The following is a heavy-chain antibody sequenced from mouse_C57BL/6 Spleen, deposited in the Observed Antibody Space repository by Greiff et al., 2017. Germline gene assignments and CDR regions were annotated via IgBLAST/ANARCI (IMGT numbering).Heavy chain of an antibody. CDR1: GFTFSDYG. CDR2: ISSGSSTI. CDR3: ARRGYYGSSRYWYCDV. J-gene: IGHJ1*03. Sequence: EVKLMESGGGLVKPGGSLKLSCAASGFTFSDYGMHWVRQAPEKGLEWVAYISSGSSTIYSADTVKGRFTISIANAKTTLFLQMTCLRSKDTAMYYCARRGYYGSSRYWYCDVWGTGTTVTVSS. V-gene: IGHV5-17*01. D-gene: IGHD1-1*01.